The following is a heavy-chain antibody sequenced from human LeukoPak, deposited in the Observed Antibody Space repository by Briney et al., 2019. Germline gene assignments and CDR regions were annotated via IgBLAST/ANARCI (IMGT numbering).Heavy chain of an antibody. V-gene: IGHV4-4*07. CDR3: AGDIVPGWFDL. CDR1: SGSMSSYY. D-gene: IGHD2-8*01. Sequence: PSETLSLTCTVCSGSMSSYYWRWLRQPGGKGLEWVGRIYTSGSNNYNPSLKRRVTISVDKSKNQFSLKLSSVTAADTAVYYCAGDIVPGWFDLWGQGTLVTVSS. CDR2: IYTSGSN. J-gene: IGHJ5*02.